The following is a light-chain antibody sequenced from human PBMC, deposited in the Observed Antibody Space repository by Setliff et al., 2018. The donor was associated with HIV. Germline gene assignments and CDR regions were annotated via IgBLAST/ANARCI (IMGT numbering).Light chain of an antibody. CDR3: SSYAAGNTFV. CDR2: DFN. Sequence: QSALTQPRSVSGSPGQSVTISCIGTSSDVGGYKHVSWYQQHPGKAPKLIIYDFNKRPSGVPDRFSASKSGNTASLTVSGLQAEDEADYYCSSYAAGNTFVFGTGTKVTVL. V-gene: IGLV2-11*01. CDR1: SSDVGGYKH. J-gene: IGLJ1*01.